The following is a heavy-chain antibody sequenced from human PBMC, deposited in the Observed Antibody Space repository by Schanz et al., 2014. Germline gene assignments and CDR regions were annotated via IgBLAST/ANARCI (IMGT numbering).Heavy chain of an antibody. V-gene: IGHV1-2*02. CDR3: AREKDGKNSGDFDY. CDR2: IDPNGGAT. J-gene: IGHJ4*02. Sequence: QVQLVQSGAEVKKPGASVKVSCKASGYTFIDYYMHWVRQAPGQGLEWVGWIDPNGGATNHAQKLQGRVTMTRDTSISTAYMELSGLTSDDTAVYFCAREKDGKNSGDFDYWGQGTLVNAS. D-gene: IGHD2-21*01. CDR1: GYTFIDYY.